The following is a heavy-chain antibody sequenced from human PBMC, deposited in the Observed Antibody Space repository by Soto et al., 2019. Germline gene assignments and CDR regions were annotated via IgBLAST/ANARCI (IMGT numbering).Heavy chain of an antibody. CDR3: ARTSRSGSYSGYFDY. CDR1: GGTFSSYA. V-gene: IGHV1-69*13. D-gene: IGHD3-22*01. J-gene: IGHJ4*02. Sequence: SVKVSCKASGGTFSSYAISWVRQAPGQGLEWMGGIIPIFGTANYAQKFQGRVTITADESTSTAYMELSSLRSEDTAVYYCARTSRSGSYSGYFDYWGQGTLVTVSS. CDR2: IIPIFGTA.